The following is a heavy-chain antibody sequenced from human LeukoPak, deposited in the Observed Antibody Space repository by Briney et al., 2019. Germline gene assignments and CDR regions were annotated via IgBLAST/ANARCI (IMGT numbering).Heavy chain of an antibody. D-gene: IGHD5-18*01. J-gene: IGHJ4*02. CDR1: GITFSSYS. CDR3: ARPLSPGEYSYGFDY. CDR2: IGSSSTYI. V-gene: IGHV3-21*01. Sequence: GGSLRLSCAATGITFSSYSMNWVRQAPGKGLEWVSSIGSSSTYIYYADSVKGRFTISRDNAKNSLYLQMNSLRAEDTAVYYCARPLSPGEYSYGFDYWGQGSLVTVSS.